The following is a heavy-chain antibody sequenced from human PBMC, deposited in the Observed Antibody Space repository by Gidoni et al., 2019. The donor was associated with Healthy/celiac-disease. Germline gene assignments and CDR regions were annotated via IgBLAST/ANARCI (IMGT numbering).Heavy chain of an antibody. CDR1: GYSFTSYW. V-gene: IGHV5-51*01. Sequence: EVQLVQSGAEVKKPGESLKISCKGSGYSFTSYWIGWVRQMPGKGLEWMGIIYPGDSDTRYSPSFQGQVTISADKSISTAYLQWSSLKASDTAMYYCARQRYYYDSSGSLGHFDYWGQGTLVTVSS. D-gene: IGHD3-22*01. CDR2: IYPGDSDT. J-gene: IGHJ4*02. CDR3: ARQRYYYDSSGSLGHFDY.